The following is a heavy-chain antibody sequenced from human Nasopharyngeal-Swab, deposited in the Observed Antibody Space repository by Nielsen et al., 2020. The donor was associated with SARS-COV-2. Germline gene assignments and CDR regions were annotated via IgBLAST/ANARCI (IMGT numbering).Heavy chain of an antibody. CDR2: IDYSGST. V-gene: IGHV4-59*13. Sequence: GSLRLSSTVSGGSFSSYYWSWIRQPPGKGLEWIGYIDYSGSTNYNPSLKSRVTISVDTSKNQFSLKLSSVTAADTAVYYCARGFDYWGQGTLVTVSS. CDR3: ARGFDY. J-gene: IGHJ4*02. CDR1: GGSFSSYY.